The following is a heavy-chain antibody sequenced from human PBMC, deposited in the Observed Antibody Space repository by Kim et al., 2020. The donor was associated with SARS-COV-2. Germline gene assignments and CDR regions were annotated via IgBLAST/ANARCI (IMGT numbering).Heavy chain of an antibody. D-gene: IGHD3-3*01. J-gene: IGHJ4*02. CDR3: ARDRGFLEWLLGDY. V-gene: IGHV1-3*01. Sequence: SQKFQGRVTITRDTSAGTAYMELSSLRSEDTAVYYCARDRGFLEWLLGDYWGQGTLVTVSS.